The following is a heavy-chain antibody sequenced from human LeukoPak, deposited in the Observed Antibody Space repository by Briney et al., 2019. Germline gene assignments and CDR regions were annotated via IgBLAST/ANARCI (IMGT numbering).Heavy chain of an antibody. CDR2: ISDIGSI. Sequence: PSETLSLTCTVSGGSISSYYWSWIRQPPGKGLEWIAYISDIGSINYNPSLKSRVTISLDTSKNQFSLKLSSVTAADTAVYYCASLNLPYYYGMDVWGQGTTVTVSS. J-gene: IGHJ6*02. CDR3: ASLNLPYYYGMDV. CDR1: GGSISSYY. V-gene: IGHV4-59*08.